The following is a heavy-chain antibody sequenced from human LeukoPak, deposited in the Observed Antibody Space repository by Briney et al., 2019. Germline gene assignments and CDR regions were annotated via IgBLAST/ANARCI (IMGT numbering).Heavy chain of an antibody. CDR1: GYTFTSYG. J-gene: IGHJ6*02. CDR2: ISAYNGNT. CDR3: ARYDYGGNRDYYYYYGMDV. D-gene: IGHD4-23*01. Sequence: ASVKVSCKASGYTFTSYGISWVRQAPGQGLEWMGWISAYNGNTNYAQKLQGRVTMITDTSTSTAYMELRSLRSDDTAVYYCARYDYGGNRDYYYYYGMDVWGQGTTVTVSS. V-gene: IGHV1-18*01.